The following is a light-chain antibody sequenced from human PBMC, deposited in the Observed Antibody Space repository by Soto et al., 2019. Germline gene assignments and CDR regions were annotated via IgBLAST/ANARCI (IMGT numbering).Light chain of an antibody. CDR1: QSISSW. V-gene: IGKV1-5*03. CDR2: KAS. CDR3: QQYNSYPLT. J-gene: IGKJ4*01. Sequence: DIQMTQSPSTLSASVGDRVTITCRASQSISSWLAWYQQKPGKAPNLLIYKASTLDSGVPSRFSGSGSGIEFTLTISSLQPDDFATYYCQQYNSYPLTFGGGTKV.